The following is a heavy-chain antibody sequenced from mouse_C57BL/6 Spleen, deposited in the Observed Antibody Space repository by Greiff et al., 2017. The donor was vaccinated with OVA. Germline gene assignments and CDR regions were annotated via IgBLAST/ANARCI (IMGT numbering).Heavy chain of an antibody. J-gene: IGHJ2*01. Sequence: EVMLVESGGGLVKPGGSLKLSCAASGFTFSDYGMHWVRQAPEKGLEWVAYISSGSSTIYYADIVKGRFTIYRDNAKNTLFLQMTSLRSEDTAMYYCARVRDWVYYFDDWGQGTTLTVSS. CDR3: ARVRDWVYYFDD. CDR1: GFTFSDYG. V-gene: IGHV5-17*01. D-gene: IGHD4-1*01. CDR2: ISSGSSTI.